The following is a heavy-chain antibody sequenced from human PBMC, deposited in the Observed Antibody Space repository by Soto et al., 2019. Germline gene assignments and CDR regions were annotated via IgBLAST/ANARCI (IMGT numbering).Heavy chain of an antibody. V-gene: IGHV3-64*02. CDR3: ARVFHDNRGYYYDY. CDR2: ISSNGGST. J-gene: IGHJ4*02. CDR1: GFTFSSYG. D-gene: IGHD3-22*01. Sequence: GGSLRLSCAASGFTFSSYGMYWVRQAPGKGLEYVSAISSNGGSTYYADSVRGRFTISRDNSKNTLYLQMGSLRAEDMAVYYCARVFHDNRGYYYDYWGQGTPVTVSS.